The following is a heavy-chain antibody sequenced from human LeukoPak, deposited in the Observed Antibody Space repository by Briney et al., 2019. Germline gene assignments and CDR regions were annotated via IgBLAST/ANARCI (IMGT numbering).Heavy chain of an antibody. J-gene: IGHJ4*02. V-gene: IGHV3-23*01. CDR1: VFTLSSYA. CDR3: AEDDDGSGSYPSFHY. Sequence: GGSLRLSCAASVFTLSSYAMSCVPQAPGKGLECVSAISGSDRSTYYADSVKGRFTISRDNSKNTLYMQMNSMRDEDTAVYYCAEDDDGSGSYPSFHYWGQGTLVTVSS. CDR2: ISGSDRST. D-gene: IGHD3-10*01.